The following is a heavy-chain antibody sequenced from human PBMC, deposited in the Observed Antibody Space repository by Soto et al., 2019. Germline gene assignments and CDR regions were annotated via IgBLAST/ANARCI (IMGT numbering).Heavy chain of an antibody. CDR2: IFYSGST. Sequence: PSETLSLTCTVSGGSISSGGYYWSWIRQHPGKGLEWIGYIFYSGSTYYNSSLKSRVTISVDTSKNQFSLKLSSVTAADTAVYYCARGLQLRIWFDPWGQGTLVTVSS. V-gene: IGHV4-31*03. CDR1: GGSISSGGYY. D-gene: IGHD3-16*01. J-gene: IGHJ5*02. CDR3: ARGLQLRIWFDP.